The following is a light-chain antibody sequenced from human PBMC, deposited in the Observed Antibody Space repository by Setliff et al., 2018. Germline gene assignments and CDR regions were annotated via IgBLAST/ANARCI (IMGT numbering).Light chain of an antibody. CDR2: DAS. CDR3: CSYAGSYTFLVV. J-gene: IGLJ2*01. Sequence: QSALTQPPSASGSPGQSVTISCTGTNSDVGGYNYVSWYQQHPGKAPKLMIYDASKRPSGVPDRFSGSKSGNTASLTISGLQAEDEADYYCCSYAGSYTFLVVFGGGTKVTVL. V-gene: IGLV2-11*01. CDR1: NSDVGGYNY.